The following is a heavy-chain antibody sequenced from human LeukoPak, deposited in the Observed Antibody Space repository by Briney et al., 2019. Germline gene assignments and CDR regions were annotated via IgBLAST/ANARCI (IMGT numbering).Heavy chain of an antibody. CDR3: AKFSAAALVPPDY. Sequence: GGSLRLSCAASGFTLSSYGMHWVRQAPGKGLEWVAVIWYDGSNEYYADPVKGRFTISRDNSKNTLYLQMNSLRAEDTAVYYCAKFSAAALVPPDYWGQGTLVTVSS. CDR2: IWYDGSNE. V-gene: IGHV3-33*06. D-gene: IGHD6-13*01. J-gene: IGHJ4*02. CDR1: GFTLSSYG.